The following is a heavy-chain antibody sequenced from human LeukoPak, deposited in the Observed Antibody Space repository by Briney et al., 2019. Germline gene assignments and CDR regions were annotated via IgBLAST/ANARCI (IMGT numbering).Heavy chain of an antibody. Sequence: GGSLRLSCAASGFTFSSYAMSWVRHAPGKGLEWVSAISGSGGSTYYADSVKGRFTISRDNSKNTLYLQMNSLRAEDTAVYYCAKDDDYGDHEDYWGQGTLVTVSS. V-gene: IGHV3-23*01. D-gene: IGHD4-17*01. J-gene: IGHJ4*02. CDR1: GFTFSSYA. CDR3: AKDDDYGDHEDY. CDR2: ISGSGGST.